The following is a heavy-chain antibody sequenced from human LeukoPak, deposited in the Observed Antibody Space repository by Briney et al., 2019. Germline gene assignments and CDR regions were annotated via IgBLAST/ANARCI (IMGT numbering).Heavy chain of an antibody. V-gene: IGHV1-69*05. CDR3: ARDRRCSGGSCYWFDP. Sequence: SVKVSCKASGGTFSSYAISWVRQAPGQGLEWMGRIIPIFGTANYAQKFQGRVTITTDESTSTSYMELSSLRSEDTAVYYCARDRRCSGGSCYWFDPWGQGTLVTVSS. CDR1: GGTFSSYA. CDR2: IIPIFGTA. D-gene: IGHD2-15*01. J-gene: IGHJ5*02.